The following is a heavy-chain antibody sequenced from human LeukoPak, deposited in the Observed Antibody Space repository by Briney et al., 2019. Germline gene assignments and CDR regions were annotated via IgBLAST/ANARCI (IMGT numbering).Heavy chain of an antibody. Sequence: GGSLRLSCAASGFTFSNAWMSWVRQAPGKGLEWVAVRSYDGSNKYYADSVKGRFTISRDNSKNTLYLQMNSLRVEDTAVYYCARDPGPYGDYMDVWAKGTTVTVSS. D-gene: IGHD1-1*01. J-gene: IGHJ6*03. CDR2: RSYDGSNK. V-gene: IGHV3-30*03. CDR3: ARDPGPYGDYMDV. CDR1: GFTFSNAW.